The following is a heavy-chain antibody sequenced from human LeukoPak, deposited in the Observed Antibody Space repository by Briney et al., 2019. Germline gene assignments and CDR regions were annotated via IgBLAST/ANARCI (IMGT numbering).Heavy chain of an antibody. CDR1: GFSLSNYW. V-gene: IGHV3-7*01. D-gene: IGHD3-10*01. CDR3: AWYGVTHGLDV. CDR2: INQDGSDK. J-gene: IGHJ6*02. Sequence: GGSLRRSCAASGFSLSNYWMSWVRQAPGKGLEWVANINQDGSDKYYVDSVMGRFTISKDNAKNSVYLQMNSLRPEDTAIYYCAWYGVTHGLDVWGQGTTVTVSS.